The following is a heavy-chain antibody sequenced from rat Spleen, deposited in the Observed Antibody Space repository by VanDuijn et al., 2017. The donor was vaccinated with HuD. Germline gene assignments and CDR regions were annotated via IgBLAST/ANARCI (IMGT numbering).Heavy chain of an antibody. D-gene: IGHD1-9*01. CDR1: GITFSNYD. CDR3: TTGDYGYNGPYYFDY. CDR2: ISYDGSST. J-gene: IGHJ2*01. V-gene: IGHV5-20*01. Sequence: EVQLVESGGGLVQPGRSMKLSCAASGITFSNYDMAWVRQAPTKGLEWVASISYDGSSTYYRDSVKGRFTISRDNAKSTLYLQMDSLRSEDTATYYCTTGDYGYNGPYYFDYWGQGVMVTVSS.